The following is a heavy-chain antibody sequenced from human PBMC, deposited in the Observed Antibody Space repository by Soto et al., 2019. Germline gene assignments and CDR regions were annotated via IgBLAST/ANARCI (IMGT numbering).Heavy chain of an antibody. D-gene: IGHD6-13*01. CDR1: GFTFSSYA. V-gene: IGHV3-23*01. J-gene: IGHJ6*02. Sequence: GGSLRLSCAASGFTFSSYAMSWVRQAPGKGLEWVSAISGSGGSTYYADSVKGRFTISRDNSKNTLYLQMNSLRAEDTAVYYCAKSFGIAARPTYYYGMDVWGQGTTVTLSS. CDR2: ISGSGGST. CDR3: AKSFGIAARPTYYYGMDV.